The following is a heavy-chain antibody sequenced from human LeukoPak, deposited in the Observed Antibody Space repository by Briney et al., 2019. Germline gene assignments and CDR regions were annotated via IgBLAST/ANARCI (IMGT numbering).Heavy chain of an antibody. D-gene: IGHD3-3*01. CDR3: ARQYYDFWSGTEVGNY. Sequence: SVKVSCKASGGTFSSYAISWVRQAPGQGLEWMGRIIPIFGTANYAQKFQGRVTITTDESTSTAYTELSSLRSEDTAVYYCARQYYDFWSGTEVGNYWGQGTLVTVSS. V-gene: IGHV1-69*05. CDR2: IIPIFGTA. J-gene: IGHJ4*02. CDR1: GGTFSSYA.